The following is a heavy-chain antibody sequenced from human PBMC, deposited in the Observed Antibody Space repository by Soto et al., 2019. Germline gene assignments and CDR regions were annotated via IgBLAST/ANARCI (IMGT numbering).Heavy chain of an antibody. J-gene: IGHJ4*02. CDR2: IRSSGSPT. Sequence: EVQLVESGGGFVQPGGSLRLSCVASGFAFSNYSMNWVRQAPGKGLEWVSYIRSSGSPTYYAGSVKGRFTISRDNAKKSLYLQMNSLRAEDTAVYYCARMSSSISPGCWGQGTLVTVSS. CDR1: GFAFSNYS. D-gene: IGHD2-2*01. V-gene: IGHV3-48*01. CDR3: ARMSSSISPGC.